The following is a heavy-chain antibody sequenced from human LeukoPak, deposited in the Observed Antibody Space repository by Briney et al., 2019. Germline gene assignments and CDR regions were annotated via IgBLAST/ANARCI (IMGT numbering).Heavy chain of an antibody. J-gene: IGHJ4*02. V-gene: IGHV2-5*01. CDR1: GFSLSTSGVG. CDR3: ARQIAAADFDY. D-gene: IGHD6-13*01. CDR2: IYWNDDK. Sequence: ESGPTLVKPTQTLTLTCTFSGFSLSTSGVGVGWIRQPPGKALEWPALIYWNDDKRYSPSLKSRLTITKDTSKNQVVLTMTNMDPVDTATYYCARQIAAADFDYWGQGTLVTVSS.